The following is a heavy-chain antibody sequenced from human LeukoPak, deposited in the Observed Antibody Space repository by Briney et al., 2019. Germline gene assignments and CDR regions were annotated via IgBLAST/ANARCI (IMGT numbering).Heavy chain of an antibody. V-gene: IGHV4-39*07. J-gene: IGHJ4*02. CDR2: INHSGST. CDR1: GGSISSSSYY. Sequence: SETLSLTCTVSGGSISSSSYYWSWIRQPPGKGLEWIGEINHSGSTNYNPSLKSRVTISVDTSKNQFSLKLSSVTATDTAVYYCARARQVGYYFDSWGQGSLVTVSS. D-gene: IGHD6-25*01. CDR3: ARARQVGYYFDS.